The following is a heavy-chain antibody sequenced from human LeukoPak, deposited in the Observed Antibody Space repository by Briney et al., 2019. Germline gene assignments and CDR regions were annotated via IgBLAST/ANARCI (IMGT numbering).Heavy chain of an antibody. V-gene: IGHV4-38-2*02. Sequence: PSETLSLTCTVSGSSISSGYYWGWIRQPPGKGLEWIGNMHHSGNTYYSPSLRSRVTISIDTSNNQFSLKLTSVTAADTAVYYCATTNVLLWFGELSKTAYFDYWGQGTLVTVSS. J-gene: IGHJ4*02. D-gene: IGHD3-10*01. CDR3: ATTNVLLWFGELSKTAYFDY. CDR2: MHHSGNT. CDR1: GSSISSGYY.